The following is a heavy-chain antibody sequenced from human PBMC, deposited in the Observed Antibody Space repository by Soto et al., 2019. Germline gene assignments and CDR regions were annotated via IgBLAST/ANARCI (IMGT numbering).Heavy chain of an antibody. CDR3: ARSVETPGKNNDF. J-gene: IGHJ4*02. Sequence: SETLSLTCSVSGGSINGYYWSWIRQTPGQGLEWLGVIYFSGSTRYKPSLMRRLTISLDKSKRQFSMSLRSVTAADTSVYYCARSVETPGKNNDFWGQGTLVTVSS. CDR1: GGSINGYY. CDR2: IYFSGST. D-gene: IGHD6-13*01. V-gene: IGHV4-4*09.